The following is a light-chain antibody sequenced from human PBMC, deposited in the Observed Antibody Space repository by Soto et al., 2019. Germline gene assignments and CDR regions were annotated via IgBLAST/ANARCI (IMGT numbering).Light chain of an antibody. J-gene: IGLJ1*01. V-gene: IGLV2-11*01. CDR2: DVS. CDR3: CSYAGDYSYV. Sequence: QSVLTQPRSVSGSPGHSFTISCPGTSSVVGGYNYVSWYQQHPGKAPELMVYDVSKRPSGVPDRFSGSKSGNTASLTISGLQAEDEADYYCCSYAGDYSYVFGTGTKVTVL. CDR1: SSVVGGYNY.